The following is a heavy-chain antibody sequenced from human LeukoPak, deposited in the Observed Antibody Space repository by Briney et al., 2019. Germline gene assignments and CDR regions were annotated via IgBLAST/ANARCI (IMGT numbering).Heavy chain of an antibody. CDR2: ISAYNGNT. D-gene: IGHD6-13*01. CDR1: GYTFTSYG. V-gene: IGHV1-18*01. Sequence: GASVKVSCKASGYTFTSYGISWVRQAPGQGLEWMGWISAYNGNTNYAQKLQGRVTMTTDTSTSTAYMELRSLRSDDTAVYYCARDHRIAAAGTPDYWGQGTLVTVSS. J-gene: IGHJ4*02. CDR3: ARDHRIAAAGTPDY.